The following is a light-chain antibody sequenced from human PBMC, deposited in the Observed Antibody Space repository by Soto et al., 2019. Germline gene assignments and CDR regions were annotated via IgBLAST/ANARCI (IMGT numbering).Light chain of an antibody. CDR1: QSISSY. J-gene: IGKJ1*01. CDR3: QQSYSTWT. CDR2: AAS. V-gene: IGKV1-39*01. Sequence: DIQMTQSPSSLSSSVGCRVASTCRASQSISSYLNWYQQKPGKAPKLLIYAASSLQSGVPSRFSGSGSGTDFTLTISSLQPEDFATYYCQQSYSTWTFGQGTKVDI.